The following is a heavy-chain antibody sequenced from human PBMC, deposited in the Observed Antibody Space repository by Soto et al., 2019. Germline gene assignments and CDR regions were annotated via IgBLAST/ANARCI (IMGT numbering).Heavy chain of an antibody. CDR1: EFTVTNNE. CDR3: VSWVSAHFDY. D-gene: IGHD2-8*01. Sequence: PGGSLRLSCAASEFTVTNNEMSWVRQAPGKGLEWVSILYSGGNTYYADSVEGRFTISRDGSKNTVHLHMNSLRAEDTATYFCVSWVSAHFDYWGQGTPVTVSS. CDR2: LYSGGNT. V-gene: IGHV3-53*01. J-gene: IGHJ4*01.